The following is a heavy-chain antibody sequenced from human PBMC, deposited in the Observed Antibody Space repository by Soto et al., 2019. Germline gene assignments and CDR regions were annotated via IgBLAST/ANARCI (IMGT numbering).Heavy chain of an antibody. J-gene: IGHJ5*02. CDR2: ISYSGST. D-gene: IGHD2-15*01. CDR1: GGSISSGDFY. Sequence: QVQLQESGPGLVKPSQTLSLTCTVSGGSISSGDFYWSWIRQPPGRGLEWIAYISYSGSTYYKTSLKSRVTISVDTSKNQFSLKLSSVTAADTAVYYCARGGPTGGSYKYNWFDPWGQGTLVTVSS. CDR3: ARGGPTGGSYKYNWFDP. V-gene: IGHV4-30-4*01.